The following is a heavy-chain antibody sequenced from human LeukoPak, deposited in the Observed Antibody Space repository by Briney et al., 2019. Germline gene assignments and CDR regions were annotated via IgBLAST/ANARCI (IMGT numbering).Heavy chain of an antibody. D-gene: IGHD3-16*01. CDR3: AKEDRRGRHFDY. J-gene: IGHJ4*02. V-gene: IGHV3-9*01. Sequence: GGSLRLSCAASGLTFSSYAMSWVRQAPGKGLEWVSGISWNSGSIGYADSVKGRFTISRDNAKNSLYLQMNSLRAEDTALYYCAKEDRRGRHFDYWGQGTLVTVSS. CDR2: ISWNSGSI. CDR1: GLTFSSYA.